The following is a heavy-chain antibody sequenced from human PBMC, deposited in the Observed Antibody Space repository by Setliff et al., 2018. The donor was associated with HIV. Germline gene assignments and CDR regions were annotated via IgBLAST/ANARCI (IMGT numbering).Heavy chain of an antibody. J-gene: IGHJ4*02. V-gene: IGHV7-4-1*02. CDR3: ARDGADYNFRSGTHPFDI. D-gene: IGHD3-3*01. CDR1: GYTFNTYP. Sequence: ASVKVSCKASGYTFNTYPINWVRQAPGQGLELMGWINTATGSPRFAQGLRGRFGFSLDASVTTTYLHINNLEAADSAIYYCARDGADYNFRSGTHPFDIWGQGTLVTVSS. CDR2: INTATGSP.